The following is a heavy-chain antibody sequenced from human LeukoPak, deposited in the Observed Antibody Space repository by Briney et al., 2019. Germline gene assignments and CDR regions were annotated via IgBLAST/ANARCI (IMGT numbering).Heavy chain of an antibody. CDR1: GGSFSGYY. V-gene: IGHV4-34*01. D-gene: IGHD3-16*02. CDR3: ARQRSVWGSYRYRFDY. Sequence: SETLSLTCAVYGGSFSGYYWSWIRQPPGKGLEWIGEINHSGSTNYNPSLKSRVTISVDTSKNQFSLKLSSVTAADTAVYYCARQRSVWGSYRYRFDYWGQGTLVTVSS. CDR2: INHSGST. J-gene: IGHJ4*02.